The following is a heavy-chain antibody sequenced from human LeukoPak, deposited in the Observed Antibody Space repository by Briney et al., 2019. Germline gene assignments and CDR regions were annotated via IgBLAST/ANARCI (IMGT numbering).Heavy chain of an antibody. V-gene: IGHV3-33*01. CDR3: ARVGDYGSGSILYYYYGMDV. D-gene: IGHD3-10*01. Sequence: GRALRLSCAASGFTFSSYGMHWVRQAPGKGLEWVAVIWYDGSNKYYADSVKGRFTISRDNSKNTLYLQMNSLRAEDTAVYYCARVGDYGSGSILYYYYGMDVWGQGTTVTVSS. CDR2: IWYDGSNK. J-gene: IGHJ6*02. CDR1: GFTFSSYG.